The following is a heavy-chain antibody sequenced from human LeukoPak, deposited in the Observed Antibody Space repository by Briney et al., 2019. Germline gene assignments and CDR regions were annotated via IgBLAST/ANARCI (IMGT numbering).Heavy chain of an antibody. D-gene: IGHD6-13*01. J-gene: IGHJ4*02. CDR2: ICTSGST. V-gene: IGHV4-4*07. CDR3: ARDLAASGYFDY. CDR1: GGSISSYY. Sequence: PSETLSLTCTVSGGSISSYYWSWIRQPAGKGLEWIGRICTSGSTNYNPSLKSRVTMSVDTSKNQFSLKLTSVTAADTAVYYCARDLAASGYFDYWGQGTLVTVSS.